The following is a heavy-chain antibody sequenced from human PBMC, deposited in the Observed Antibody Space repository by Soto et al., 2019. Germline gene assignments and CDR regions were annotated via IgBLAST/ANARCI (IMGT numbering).Heavy chain of an antibody. CDR2: MSYDGSNK. Sequence: QVQLVESGEGVVQPGRSLRLSCAASGFSFSYYSMHWVRQAPGKGLEWVAVMSYDGSNKYFANSVRGRFTISRDNSKNTLYLEMNGLRAEYTAVYYCARGTAKDIVVEPSSMDVWGPGTTVTVS. J-gene: IGHJ6*02. V-gene: IGHV3-30*04. CDR1: GFSFSYYS. CDR3: ARGTAKDIVVEPSSMDV. D-gene: IGHD2-2*01.